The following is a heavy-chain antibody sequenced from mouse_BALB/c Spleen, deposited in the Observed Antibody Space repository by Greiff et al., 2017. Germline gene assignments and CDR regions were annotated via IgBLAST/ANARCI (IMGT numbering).Heavy chain of an antibody. CDR2: IYPGDGDT. CDR1: GYTFTSYW. V-gene: IGHV1-87*01. J-gene: IGHJ2*01. D-gene: IGHD1-1*01. CDR3: ARCTYGSSYYFDY. Sequence: VQLQQSGAELARPGASVKLSCKASGYTFTSYWMQWVKQRPGQGLEWIGAIYPGDGDTRYTQMFKGKATLTADKSSSTAYMQLSSLASEDSAVYYCARCTYGSSYYFDYWGQGTTLTVSS.